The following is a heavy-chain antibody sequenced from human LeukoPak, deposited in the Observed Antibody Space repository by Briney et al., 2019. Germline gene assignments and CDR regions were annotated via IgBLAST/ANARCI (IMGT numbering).Heavy chain of an antibody. J-gene: IGHJ4*02. D-gene: IGHD5-24*01. Sequence: PSETLSLTCSVSGGSIDTFYWSWLRQSPGKRLEWIGYVYFGGTKCSPSLKSRLTISLDASKSQFSLDLSSVTAADTAVYFCAGSDGYNYPLDYWGPGTLVTVSS. CDR1: GGSIDTFY. CDR2: VYFGGT. V-gene: IGHV4-59*01. CDR3: AGSDGYNYPLDY.